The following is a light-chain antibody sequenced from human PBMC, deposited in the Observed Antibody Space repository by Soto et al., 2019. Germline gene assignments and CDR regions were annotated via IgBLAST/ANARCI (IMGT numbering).Light chain of an antibody. V-gene: IGKV3-20*01. CDR2: GAS. CDR1: QSVSSSY. Sequence: ELVLTQSPGTLSLSPGEIATLSFSASQSVSSSYLAWYQQKPGQAPRLLIYGASSRATGIPDRFSGSGSGTDFTLTISRLEPEDFAVYYCQQYGSSRTFGQGTKVDIK. J-gene: IGKJ1*01. CDR3: QQYGSSRT.